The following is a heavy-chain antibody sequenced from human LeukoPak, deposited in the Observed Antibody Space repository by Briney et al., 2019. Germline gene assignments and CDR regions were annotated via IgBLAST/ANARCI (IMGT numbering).Heavy chain of an antibody. D-gene: IGHD3-16*01. Sequence: GGSLRLSCAASGFTFSTYWMTWVRQAPGKGLEWVANIKANGRETYYVDSVKGRFTISRDNAQKSLYLQLNSLRVEDTAIYYCAKGGYVDYCGQGSLVTVSS. J-gene: IGHJ4*02. CDR2: IKANGRET. CDR3: AKGGYVDY. V-gene: IGHV3-7*01. CDR1: GFTFSTYW.